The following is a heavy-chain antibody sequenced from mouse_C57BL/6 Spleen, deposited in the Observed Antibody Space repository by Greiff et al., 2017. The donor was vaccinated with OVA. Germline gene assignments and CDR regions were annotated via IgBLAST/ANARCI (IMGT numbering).Heavy chain of an antibody. V-gene: IGHV2-3*01. CDR2: IWGDGST. Sequence: QVQLKESGPGLVAPSQSLSITCTVSGFSLTSYGVSWVRQPPGKGLEWLGVIWGDGSTNYHSALISRLSISTDNSTSQAFLKLNSLQTDDTAADYCARYYGSSWYFDVWGTGTTVTVSS. J-gene: IGHJ1*03. CDR3: ARYYGSSWYFDV. CDR1: GFSLTSYG. D-gene: IGHD1-1*01.